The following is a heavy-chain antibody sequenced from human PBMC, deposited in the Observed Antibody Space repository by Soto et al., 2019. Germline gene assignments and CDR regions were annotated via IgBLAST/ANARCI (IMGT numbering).Heavy chain of an antibody. CDR2: ISTYNGNT. V-gene: IGHV1-18*04. D-gene: IGHD7-27*01. CDR1: GYRFTTYG. Sequence: QVQLLQSGAEVKKPGASVKVSCKASGYRFTTYGITWVRLAPGQGLEWLGGISTYNGNTDYAQNLQDRVTMTTETSTSTAYMEVTSLTSDDTAVYYCARGLGTNGLDVWGQGTTVXVSS. J-gene: IGHJ6*02. CDR3: ARGLGTNGLDV.